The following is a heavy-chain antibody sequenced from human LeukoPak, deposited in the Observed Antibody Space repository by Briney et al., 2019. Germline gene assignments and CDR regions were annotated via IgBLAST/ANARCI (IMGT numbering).Heavy chain of an antibody. Sequence: PGGSLRLSCAASGFAFSSYDMHWVRQATGKGLEWVSAIGTAGDTYYPGSVKGRFTISRENAKNSLYLKMNRLGAGVTAVYYCARAYRGYYGSGSYYNDAFDIWGQGTMVTVSS. V-gene: IGHV3-13*04. J-gene: IGHJ3*02. CDR3: ARAYRGYYGSGSYYNDAFDI. CDR1: GFAFSSYD. CDR2: IGTAGDT. D-gene: IGHD3-10*01.